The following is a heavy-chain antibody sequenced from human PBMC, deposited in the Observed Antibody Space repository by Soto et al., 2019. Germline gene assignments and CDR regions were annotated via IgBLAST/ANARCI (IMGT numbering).Heavy chain of an antibody. V-gene: IGHV1-18*01. D-gene: IGHD2-15*01. CDR3: ARTCRSGGSCYLEY. J-gene: IGHJ4*02. CDR1: GYSFSSFG. Sequence: ASVKVSCKASGYSFSSFGISWVRQAPGQGLEWVGWVSVPSGDTSSAQNFQGRVTVTTDASTSTAYMEVGSLRSDDTAVYYCARTCRSGGSCYLEYWGEGTLVTVSS. CDR2: VSVPSGDT.